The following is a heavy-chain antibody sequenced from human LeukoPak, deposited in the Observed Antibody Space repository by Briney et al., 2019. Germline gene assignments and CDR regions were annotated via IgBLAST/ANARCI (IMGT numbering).Heavy chain of an antibody. D-gene: IGHD3-10*01. CDR2: MNPNSGNT. V-gene: IGHV1-8*01. CDR3: AREPRRFGD. CDR1: GYTFTTYD. J-gene: IGHJ4*02. Sequence: ASVKVSCKALGYTFTTYDINWVRQATGQGLEWMEYMNPNSGNTVYAQKFQGRVTMTWDTSINTAYMELSSLRSEDTAVYYCAREPRRFGDWGQGTLVTVSS.